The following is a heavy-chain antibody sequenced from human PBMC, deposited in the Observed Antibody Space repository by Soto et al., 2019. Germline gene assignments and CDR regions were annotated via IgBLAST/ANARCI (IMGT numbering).Heavy chain of an antibody. CDR1: GFTFRSYV. J-gene: IGHJ4*02. V-gene: IGHV3-30*19. CDR3: ARWGTTGGLDV. CDR2: TSYDGSNK. Sequence: QVQLVESGGGVVQPETSLRLSCVGSGFTFRSYVIHWVRQAPGRGLEWVALTSYDGSNKYYGDSVKGRFTISRDNSRNTGELQKDRLRLDDTALYFGARWGTTGGLDVWGQGTLVSVSS. D-gene: IGHD3-16*01.